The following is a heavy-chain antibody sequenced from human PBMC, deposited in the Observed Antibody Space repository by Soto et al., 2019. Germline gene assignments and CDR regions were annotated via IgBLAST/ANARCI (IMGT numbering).Heavy chain of an antibody. V-gene: IGHV3-33*01. CDR1: GFTFSSYG. Sequence: QVQLVESGGGVVQPGRSLRLSCAASGFTFSSYGMHWVRQAPGKGLEWVAVIWYDGSNKYYADSVKGRFTISRDNSKNTLYLQMNRLRAEDTAVYYCARDAIGGNSFGYFDYWGQGTLVTVSS. D-gene: IGHD2-21*02. J-gene: IGHJ4*02. CDR3: ARDAIGGNSFGYFDY. CDR2: IWYDGSNK.